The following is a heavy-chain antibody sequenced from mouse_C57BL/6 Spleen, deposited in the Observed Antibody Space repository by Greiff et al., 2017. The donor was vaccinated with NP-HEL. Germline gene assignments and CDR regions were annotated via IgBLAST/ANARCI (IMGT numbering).Heavy chain of an antibody. D-gene: IGHD1-1*01. V-gene: IGHV1-69*01. CDR3: ARGSLLPYWYFDV. Sequence: QVQLQPGAELVMPGASVKLSCKASGYTFTSYWMHWVKQRPGQGLEWIGEIDPSDSYTNYNQKFKGKSTLTVDKSSSTAYMQLSSLTSEDSAVYYCARGSLLPYWYFDVWGTGTTVTVSS. J-gene: IGHJ1*03. CDR1: GYTFTSYW. CDR2: IDPSDSYT.